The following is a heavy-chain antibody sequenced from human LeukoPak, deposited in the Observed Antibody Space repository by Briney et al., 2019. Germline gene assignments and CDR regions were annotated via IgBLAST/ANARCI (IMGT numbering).Heavy chain of an antibody. CDR2: IYHSGST. D-gene: IGHD3-10*01. CDR3: AQRETDYYGSGSYYGY. CDR1: GYSISSSNW. Sequence: SGTLSLTCAVSGYSISSSNWGSWVRQRAGEGLGWIGEIYHSGSTNYNPSLKSRDTISVDKSKTQFSLKLSSVTAADTAVYYCAQRETDYYGSGSYYGYWGQGTLVTVSS. J-gene: IGHJ4*02. V-gene: IGHV4-4*02.